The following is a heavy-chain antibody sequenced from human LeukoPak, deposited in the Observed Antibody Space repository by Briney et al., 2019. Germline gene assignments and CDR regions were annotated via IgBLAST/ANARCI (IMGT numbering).Heavy chain of an antibody. V-gene: IGHV1-2*02. Sequence: ASVKVSCKASGYTFTGYYMHWVRQAPGQGLEWMGWINPNSGGTNYAQKFQGRVTMTRDTSISTAYMELSRLRSDDTAVYYCAREAFHYDFWSGFTGYYGMDVWGQGTTVTVSS. CDR2: INPNSGGT. J-gene: IGHJ6*02. D-gene: IGHD3-3*01. CDR1: GYTFTGYY. CDR3: AREAFHYDFWSGFTGYYGMDV.